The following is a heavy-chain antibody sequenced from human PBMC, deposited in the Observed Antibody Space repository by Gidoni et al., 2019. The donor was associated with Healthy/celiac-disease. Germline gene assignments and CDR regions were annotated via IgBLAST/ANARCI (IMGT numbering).Heavy chain of an antibody. D-gene: IGHD3-22*01. CDR3: ARDLTVYYDSSGYWDDFDY. Sequence: QVQLVQSGAEVKKPGASVKVSCKASGYTFTSYGISWVRQAPGQGLEWMGWISAYNGNTNYAQKLQGRVTMTTDTSTSTAYMELRSLRSDDTAVYYCARDLTVYYDSSGYWDDFDYWGQGTLVTVSS. CDR1: GYTFTSYG. J-gene: IGHJ4*02. CDR2: ISAYNGNT. V-gene: IGHV1-18*01.